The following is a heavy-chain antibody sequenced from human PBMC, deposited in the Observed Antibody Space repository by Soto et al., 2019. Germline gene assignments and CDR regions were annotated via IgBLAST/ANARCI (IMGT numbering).Heavy chain of an antibody. Sequence: PSETLSLTCTVSGGSISSYYWSWIRQPPGKGLEWIGYIYYSGSTNYNPSLKSRVTISVDTSKNQFSLKLSSVTTADTAVYYCARLRRPYSSGWNNPYYFDYWGQGTLVTVSP. J-gene: IGHJ4*02. CDR3: ARLRRPYSSGWNNPYYFDY. CDR1: GGSISSYY. CDR2: IYYSGST. V-gene: IGHV4-59*08. D-gene: IGHD6-19*01.